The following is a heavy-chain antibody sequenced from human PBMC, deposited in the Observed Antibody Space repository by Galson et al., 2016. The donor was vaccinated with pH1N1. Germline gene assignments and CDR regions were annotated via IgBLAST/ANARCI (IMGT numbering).Heavy chain of an antibody. J-gene: IGHJ3*02. V-gene: IGHV6-1*01. Sequence: CAISGDSVSGNSATWNWIRQSPSRGLEWLGRTYYRSKWYNDYAESVKSRIIISPDTSKNQLSLQLNSGTPADTAVYYCARGVIDYDFWSGYQDHAAFDIWGQGTMVIVSS. CDR1: GDSVSGNSAT. CDR3: ARGVIDYDFWSGYQDHAAFDI. CDR2: TYYRSKWYN. D-gene: IGHD3-3*01.